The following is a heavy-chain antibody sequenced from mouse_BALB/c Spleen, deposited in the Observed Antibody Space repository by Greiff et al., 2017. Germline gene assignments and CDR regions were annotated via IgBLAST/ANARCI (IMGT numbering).Heavy chain of an antibody. CDR1: GFTFSSYA. V-gene: IGHV5-6-5*01. Sequence: EVKLQESGGGLVKPGGSLKLSCAASGFTFSSYAMSWVRQTPEKRLEWVASISSGGSTYNPDSVKGRFTISRDNDRNILYLQMSSLRSEDTAMYYCARGRGYGSSYDWYFDVWGAGTTVTVSS. CDR3: ARGRGYGSSYDWYFDV. J-gene: IGHJ1*01. CDR2: ISSGGST. D-gene: IGHD1-1*01.